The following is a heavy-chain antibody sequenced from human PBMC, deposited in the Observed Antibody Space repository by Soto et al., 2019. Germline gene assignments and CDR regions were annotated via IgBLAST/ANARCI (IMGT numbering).Heavy chain of an antibody. CDR1: GFTFSSYA. CDR3: AKGSDGGSYSYFDY. D-gene: IGHD1-26*01. J-gene: IGHJ4*02. V-gene: IGHV3-23*01. Sequence: LRLSCAASGFTFSSYAMSWVRQAPGKGLEWVSAISGSGGSTYYADSVKGRFTISRDNSKNTLYLQMNSLRAEDTAVYYCAKGSDGGSYSYFDYWGQGTLVTVSS. CDR2: ISGSGGST.